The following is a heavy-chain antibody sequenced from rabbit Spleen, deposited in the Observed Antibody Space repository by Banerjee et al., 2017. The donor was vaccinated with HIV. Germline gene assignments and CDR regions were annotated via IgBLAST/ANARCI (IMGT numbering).Heavy chain of an antibody. Sequence: QSLEESGGDLVKPGASLTLTCTASGFTISSGYYMCWVRQAPGKGLEWIGCIYTSSGRTYSASWAKGRFTITRSTSLNTVTLQMTSLTAADTATYFCAREVAAKFNLWGPGTLVTVS. CDR1: GFTISSGYY. CDR3: AREVAAKFNL. D-gene: IGHD4-1*01. CDR2: IYTSSGRT. J-gene: IGHJ4*01. V-gene: IGHV1S40*01.